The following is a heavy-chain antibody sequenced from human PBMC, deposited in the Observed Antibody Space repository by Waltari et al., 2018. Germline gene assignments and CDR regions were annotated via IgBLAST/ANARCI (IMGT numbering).Heavy chain of an antibody. CDR2: INHSGST. D-gene: IGHD1-26*01. V-gene: IGHV4-34*01. J-gene: IGHJ4*02. Sequence: QVQLQQWGAGLLKPSATLSLTGAVYGGSLSGYYWSWIRQPPGKGLEWIGEINHSGSTNYNPSLKSRVTISVDTSKNQFSLKLSSVTAADTAVYYCARGIEELLPDYWGQGTLVTVSS. CDR3: ARGIEELLPDY. CDR1: GGSLSGYY.